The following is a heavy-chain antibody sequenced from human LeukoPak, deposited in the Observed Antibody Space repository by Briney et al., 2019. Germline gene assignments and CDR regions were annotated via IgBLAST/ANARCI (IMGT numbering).Heavy chain of an antibody. Sequence: ASVKVSCKASGYTFSGYYIHWVRQAPGQGLEWMGWINPNSGRTNYAQKFQGRLTMTRDTSISTAYMELSRLRSDDTAVYYCAREGCELLQWNTFAIWCQGTMVTVSS. CDR2: INPNSGRT. CDR1: GYTFSGYY. J-gene: IGHJ3*02. D-gene: IGHD3-10*01. CDR3: AREGCELLQWNTFAI. V-gene: IGHV1-2*02.